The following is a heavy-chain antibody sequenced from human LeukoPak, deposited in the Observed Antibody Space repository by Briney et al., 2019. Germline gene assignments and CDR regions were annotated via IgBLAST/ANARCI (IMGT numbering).Heavy chain of an antibody. J-gene: IGHJ3*02. D-gene: IGHD2-21*02. CDR2: INHSGST. Sequence: EINHSGSTNYNPSLKSRVTISVDTSKNQFSLKLSSVTAADTAVYYCARTTVVVTAILTHDASDIWGQGTMVTVSS. V-gene: IGHV4-34*01. CDR3: ARTTVVVTAILTHDASDI.